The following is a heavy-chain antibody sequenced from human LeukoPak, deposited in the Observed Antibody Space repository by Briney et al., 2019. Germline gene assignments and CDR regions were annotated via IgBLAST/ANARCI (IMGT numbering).Heavy chain of an antibody. Sequence: NPSETLSLTCTVSGGSISSYYWSWIRQPPGKGLEWIGYISYSGTTNYNPSLKSRVTISIDTSKNQFSLRLTSVTAADTAFYYCAREEYSSDWYGHDSWGQGTLVTVSS. CDR3: AREEYSSDWYGHDS. CDR1: GGSISSYY. D-gene: IGHD6-13*01. CDR2: ISYSGTT. J-gene: IGHJ4*02. V-gene: IGHV4-59*12.